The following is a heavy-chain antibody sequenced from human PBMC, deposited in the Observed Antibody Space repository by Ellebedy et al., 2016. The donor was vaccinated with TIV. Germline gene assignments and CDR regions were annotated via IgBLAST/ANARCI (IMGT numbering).Heavy chain of an antibody. J-gene: IGHJ3*02. Sequence: MPSETLSLTFTVSGGSIRTSSWSWIRQPPGKGLEWIGSLYHTWITNYNPSLKSRVTMSVDVSKSQFSLNLGSVIAADTAVYYCARNRNRLTYFGDTDAFDIWGPGTVVTVSS. D-gene: IGHD3-3*01. CDR2: LYHTWIT. CDR1: GGSIRTSS. V-gene: IGHV4-59*01. CDR3: ARNRNRLTYFGDTDAFDI.